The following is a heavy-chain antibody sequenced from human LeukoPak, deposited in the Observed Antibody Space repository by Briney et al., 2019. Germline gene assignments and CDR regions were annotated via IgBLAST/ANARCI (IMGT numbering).Heavy chain of an antibody. CDR2: INPNSDGT. Sequence: ASVKVSCKASGYTFTGYYMHWVRQAPGQGLEWMGWINPNSDGTNYAQKFQGWVTMTRDTSISTAYMELSRLRSDDTAVYYCARDRRAVAGIPYYYYYYGMDVWGKGTTVTVSS. V-gene: IGHV1-2*04. CDR1: GYTFTGYY. D-gene: IGHD6-19*01. CDR3: ARDRRAVAGIPYYYYYYGMDV. J-gene: IGHJ6*04.